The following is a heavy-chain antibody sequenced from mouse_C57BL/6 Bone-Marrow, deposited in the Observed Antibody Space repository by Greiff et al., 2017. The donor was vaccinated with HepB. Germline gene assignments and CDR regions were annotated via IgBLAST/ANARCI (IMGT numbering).Heavy chain of an antibody. D-gene: IGHD1-1*01. CDR1: GYTFTSYW. V-gene: IGHV1-55*01. Sequence: VQLQQPGAELVKPGASVKMSCKASGYTFTSYWITWVKQRPGQGLEWIGDIYPGSGSTNYNEKLKSKATLTVDTSSSTAYMQLSSLTSEDSAVYYCVLYYYGSSSWYFDVWGTGTTVTVSS. J-gene: IGHJ1*03. CDR2: IYPGSGST. CDR3: VLYYYGSSSWYFDV.